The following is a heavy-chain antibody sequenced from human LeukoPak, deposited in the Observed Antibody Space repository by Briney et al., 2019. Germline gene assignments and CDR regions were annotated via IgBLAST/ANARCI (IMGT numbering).Heavy chain of an antibody. J-gene: IGHJ3*02. Sequence: PSETLSLTCTVSGGSISSSSYYWGWIRQPPGKGLEWIGSIYYSGSTYYNPSLKSRVTISVDTSKNQFSLKLSSVTAADTALYYCARHGRIAAVEAFDIWGQGTMVTVSS. V-gene: IGHV4-39*01. D-gene: IGHD6-13*01. CDR3: ARHGRIAAVEAFDI. CDR2: IYYSGST. CDR1: GGSISSSSYY.